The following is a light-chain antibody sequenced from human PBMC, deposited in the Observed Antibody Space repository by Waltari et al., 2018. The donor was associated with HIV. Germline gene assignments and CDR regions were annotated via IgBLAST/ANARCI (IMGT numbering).Light chain of an antibody. V-gene: IGLV3-19*01. J-gene: IGLJ2*01. CDR3: ACWDRSGDYIL. CDR2: GKN. CDR1: SLRKYY. Sequence: SSELTQDPAVSVALGQTVKIACLGDSLRKYYESGYRLRPGQAPQLLVYGKNRRPSGIPDRFSASSSGNRAFLTITGARAEDEADYYCACWDRSGDYILFGGGTSLTGL.